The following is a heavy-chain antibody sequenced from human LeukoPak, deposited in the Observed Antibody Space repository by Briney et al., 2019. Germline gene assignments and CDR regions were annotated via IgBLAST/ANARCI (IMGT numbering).Heavy chain of an antibody. Sequence: ASVKVSCKASGYTFTGYYMRWVRQAPGQGLEWMGWINPNSGGTNYAQKFQGRVTMTRDTSISTAYMELSRLRSDDTAVYYCARGPITFGGDGVFDIWGQGTMVTVSS. J-gene: IGHJ3*02. D-gene: IGHD3-16*01. CDR2: INPNSGGT. CDR1: GYTFTGYY. V-gene: IGHV1-2*02. CDR3: ARGPITFGGDGVFDI.